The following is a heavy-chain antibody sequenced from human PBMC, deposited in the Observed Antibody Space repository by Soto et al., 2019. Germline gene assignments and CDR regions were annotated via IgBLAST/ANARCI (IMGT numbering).Heavy chain of an antibody. CDR1: GFSVSNNH. V-gene: IGHV3-53*02. D-gene: IGHD2-15*01. CDR3: ARDGSGPFGY. CDR2: IHIDGNT. J-gene: IGHJ4*02. Sequence: EVQLVETGGVLIQPGGSLRLSCAASGFSVSNNHMSWVRQAPGKGLEWVSLIHIDGNTYYTDAVTGRFTISRDYSKNTLFLQMNNLRAEDTALYYCARDGSGPFGYWGQGTQVTVSS.